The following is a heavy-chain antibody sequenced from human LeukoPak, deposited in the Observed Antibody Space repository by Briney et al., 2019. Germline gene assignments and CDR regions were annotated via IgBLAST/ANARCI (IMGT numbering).Heavy chain of an antibody. J-gene: IGHJ3*02. CDR3: ARLWSRGAFDI. V-gene: IGHV3-21*01. D-gene: IGHD2-8*02. CDR2: ISSSSSYI. CDR1: GFTFSSYS. Sequence: GGSLRLSCAASGFTFSSYSMNWVRQAPGKGLEWVSSISSSSSYIYYADSVKGRFTISRDNAKNSLYLQMNSLRAEDTAVYHCARLWSRGAFDIWGQGTMVTVSS.